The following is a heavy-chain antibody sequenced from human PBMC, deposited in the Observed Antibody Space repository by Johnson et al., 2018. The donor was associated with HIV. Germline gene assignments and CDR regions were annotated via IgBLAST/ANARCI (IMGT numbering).Heavy chain of an antibody. V-gene: IGHV3-66*01. Sequence: VQLVESGGGLVQPGGSLRLSCAASGFTVSSNYMSWVRQAPGKGLEWVSVIYSGGSTYYADSVKGRFTISRDNSKNTLYLQVNSLRAEDTAFYYCARGPPTQYSRPTGAFGAFDLWGQGTMVTVS. D-gene: IGHD7-27*01. J-gene: IGHJ3*01. CDR2: IYSGGST. CDR3: ARGPPTQYSRPTGAFGAFDL. CDR1: GFTVSSNY.